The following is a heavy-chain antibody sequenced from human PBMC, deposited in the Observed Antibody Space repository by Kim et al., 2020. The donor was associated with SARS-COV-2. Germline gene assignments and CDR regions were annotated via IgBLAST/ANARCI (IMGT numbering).Heavy chain of an antibody. CDR1: GFTFSNAW. CDR3: TTAYGSGSYYGFDP. J-gene: IGHJ5*02. V-gene: IGHV3-15*01. D-gene: IGHD3-10*01. CDR2: IKSKTDGGTT. Sequence: GGSLRLSCAASGFTFSNAWMSWVRQAPGKGLEWVGRIKSKTDGGTTDYAATVKGRFTISRDESKNTLYLQMNSLKTEDTAVYYCTTAYGSGSYYGFDPWGQETLVTVSP.